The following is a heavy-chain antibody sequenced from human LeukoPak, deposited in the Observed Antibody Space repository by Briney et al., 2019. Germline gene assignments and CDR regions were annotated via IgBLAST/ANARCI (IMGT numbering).Heavy chain of an antibody. V-gene: IGHV3-30*03. J-gene: IGHJ6*03. Sequence: GGSLRLSCAASGFTFSSYGMHWVRQAPGKGLEWVAVISYDGSNKYYADSVKGRFTISRDNSKNTLYLQMNSLRAEDTAVYYCAASMAGTSYYYMDVWGKGTTVTVSS. CDR1: GFTFSSYG. D-gene: IGHD6-19*01. CDR2: ISYDGSNK. CDR3: AASMAGTSYYYMDV.